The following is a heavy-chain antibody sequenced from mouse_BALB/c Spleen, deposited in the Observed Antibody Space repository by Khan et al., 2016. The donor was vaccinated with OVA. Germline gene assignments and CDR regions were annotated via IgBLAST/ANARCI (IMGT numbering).Heavy chain of an antibody. Sequence: EVQLQESGPGLVKPSQSLSLTCTVTGYSITSDYAWNWIRQFPGNKLEWMGYISYSGSTSYNPSLKSRISITRDTSKNQFFLQLNSVTTEDTAQYYCARRGDGYYGAMDYWGQGTSVTVSS. CDR1: GYSITSDYA. CDR3: ARRGDGYYGAMDY. CDR2: ISYSGST. V-gene: IGHV3-2*02. D-gene: IGHD2-3*01. J-gene: IGHJ4*01.